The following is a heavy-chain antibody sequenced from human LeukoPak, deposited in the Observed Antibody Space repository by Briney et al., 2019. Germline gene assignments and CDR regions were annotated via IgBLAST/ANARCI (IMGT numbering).Heavy chain of an antibody. D-gene: IGHD6-6*01. CDR1: GFTFSSYA. CDR2: ISGSGGSI. V-gene: IGHV3-23*01. J-gene: IGHJ6*03. Sequence: GGSLRLSCAASGFTFSSYAMSWVRQAPGKGLEWVSAISGSGGSIYYADSVKGRFTISRDNSKNTLFLQINSLRAEDTAVYYCAKSSGGTAYYYYMDVWGKGTTVIVSS. CDR3: AKSSGGTAYYYYMDV.